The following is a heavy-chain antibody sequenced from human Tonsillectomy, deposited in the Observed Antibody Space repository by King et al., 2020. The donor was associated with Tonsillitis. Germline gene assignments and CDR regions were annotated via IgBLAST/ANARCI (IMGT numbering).Heavy chain of an antibody. D-gene: IGHD6-19*01. CDR2: ISYDGSNK. V-gene: IGHV3-30*18. CDR3: AKDWGGYSSGRSGHGY. J-gene: IGHJ4*02. CDR1: GFTFSSYG. Sequence: QLVQSGGGVVQPGRSLRLSCAASGFTFSSYGMHWVRQAPGKGLEWVAVISYDGSNKYYADSVKGRFTISRDNSKNTLYLQMNSLRAEDTAVYYCAKDWGGYSSGRSGHGYWGQETLVTVSS.